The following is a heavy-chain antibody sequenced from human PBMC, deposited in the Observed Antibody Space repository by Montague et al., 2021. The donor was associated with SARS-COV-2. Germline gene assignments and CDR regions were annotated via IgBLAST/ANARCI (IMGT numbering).Heavy chain of an antibody. CDR1: GGSISSYY. J-gene: IGHJ6*02. Sequence: SETLSLTCTVSGGSISSYYWSWIRQPAGKGLEWIGRIYTSGSTNXXPSLKSRVTMSVDTSKNQFSLKLSSVTVADTAVYYCAREAWFGDKTSASEYYGMDVWGQGTTVTVSS. CDR3: AREAWFGDKTSASEYYGMDV. V-gene: IGHV4-4*07. CDR2: IYTSGST. D-gene: IGHD3-10*01.